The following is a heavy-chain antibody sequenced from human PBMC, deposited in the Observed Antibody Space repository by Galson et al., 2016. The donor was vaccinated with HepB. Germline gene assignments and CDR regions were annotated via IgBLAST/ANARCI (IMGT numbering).Heavy chain of an antibody. J-gene: IGHJ4*02. Sequence: SLRLSCAASGFTFSTYSMNWVRQAPGKGLEWVGLIKPKTDGGTTDYAAPVKGRFTISRDDSKNTLYMQMNSLKTEDTAVYYCITGGLWGQGTLVTVSS. D-gene: IGHD3-10*01. CDR1: GFTFSTYS. CDR3: ITGGL. CDR2: IKPKTDGGTT. V-gene: IGHV3-15*07.